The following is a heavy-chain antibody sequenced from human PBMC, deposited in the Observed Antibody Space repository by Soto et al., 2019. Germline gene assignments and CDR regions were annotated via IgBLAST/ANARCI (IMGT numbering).Heavy chain of an antibody. CDR1: GYTFTSYG. CDR3: ARDQPIQGAAINYGMDV. D-gene: IGHD6-25*01. CDR2: ISAYNGNT. J-gene: IGHJ6*02. Sequence: QVQLVQSGAEVKKPGASVKVSCKASGYTFTSYGISWVRQAPGQGLEWMGWISAYNGNTNYAQKLQGRVTKTTDTSTSTAYMELRSLISDDTAGSYCARDQPIQGAAINYGMDVWGQGTTVAVAS. V-gene: IGHV1-18*01.